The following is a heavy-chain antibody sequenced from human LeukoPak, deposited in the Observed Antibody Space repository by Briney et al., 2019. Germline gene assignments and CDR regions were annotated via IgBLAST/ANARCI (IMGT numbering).Heavy chain of an antibody. CDR2: LTWNGANI. Sequence: PGRSLRLSCAASGFTSHDYAMHWVRQAPGKGLEWVSGLTWNGANIAYADSVRGRFTVSRDNAKNSLYLQMNSLRAEDTALYYCARDIGSSWYYYYYGIDVWGHGTTVTVSS. J-gene: IGHJ6*02. V-gene: IGHV3-9*02. CDR1: GFTSHDYA. CDR3: ARDIGSSWYYYYYGIDV. D-gene: IGHD6-13*01.